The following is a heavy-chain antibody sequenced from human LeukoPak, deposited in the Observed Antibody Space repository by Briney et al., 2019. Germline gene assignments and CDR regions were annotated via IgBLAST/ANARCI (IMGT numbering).Heavy chain of an antibody. CDR2: INPSGGST. CDR1: GYTFTSYY. Sequence: ASVKVSCKASGYTFTSYYMHWVRQAPGQGLEWMGIINPSGGSTSYAQKFQGRVTMTRDTSTSTVYMELSSLRSEDTAVYYCARGSGSHRSPFYYFDYWGQGTLVTVSS. CDR3: ARGSGSHRSPFYYFDY. D-gene: IGHD1-26*01. V-gene: IGHV1-46*01. J-gene: IGHJ4*02.